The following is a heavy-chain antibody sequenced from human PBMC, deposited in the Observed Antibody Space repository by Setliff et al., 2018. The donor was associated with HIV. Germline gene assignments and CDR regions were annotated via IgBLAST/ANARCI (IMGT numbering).Heavy chain of an antibody. D-gene: IGHD3-22*01. J-gene: IGHJ1*01. V-gene: IGHV3-7*01. Sequence: PGGSLRLSCAASGFTFSSFWMSWVRQAPGKGLEWVANINQVESEKYYVDSVKGRFTISRDNAKNSLYLQMNSLRAEDTAVYYCVRDLVYYYDNSGSFYVAEYFQHWGQGTLVTAPQ. CDR1: GFTFSSFW. CDR3: VRDLVYYYDNSGSFYVAEYFQH. CDR2: INQVESEK.